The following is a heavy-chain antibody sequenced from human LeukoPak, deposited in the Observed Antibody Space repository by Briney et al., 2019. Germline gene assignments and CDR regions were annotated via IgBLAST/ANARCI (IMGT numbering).Heavy chain of an antibody. V-gene: IGHV4-59*12. J-gene: IGHJ6*02. CDR1: GGSISSYY. CDR2: IYYSGST. Sequence: SETLSLTCTVSGGSISSYYWSWIRQPPGKGLEWIGYIYYSGSTNYNPSLKSRVTISVDTSKNQFSLKLSSVIAADTAVYYCARGPSIQLWSDPYYYGMDVWGQGTTVTVSS. D-gene: IGHD5-18*01. CDR3: ARGPSIQLWSDPYYYGMDV.